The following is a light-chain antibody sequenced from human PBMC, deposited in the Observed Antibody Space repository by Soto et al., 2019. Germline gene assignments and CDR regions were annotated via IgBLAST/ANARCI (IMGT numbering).Light chain of an antibody. CDR1: ESISSTS. Sequence: EIVLTQSPGTLSLSPGESATLSCRASESISSTSLAWYQQKPGQAPRLLIYGTSSRATDIPGRFTGSGSGTDFTLTIRILEPEAFAVYYCLQYGRPPLTFGGGTKV. J-gene: IGKJ4*01. CDR2: GTS. V-gene: IGKV3-20*01. CDR3: LQYGRPPLT.